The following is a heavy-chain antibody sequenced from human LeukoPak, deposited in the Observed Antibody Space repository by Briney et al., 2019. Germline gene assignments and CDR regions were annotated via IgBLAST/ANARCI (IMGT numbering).Heavy chain of an antibody. CDR1: GGTFSSYA. J-gene: IGHJ4*01. Sequence: ASVKVSCKASGGTFSSYAISWVRQAPGQGLEWMGGIIPIFGTANYAQKFQGRVTITADKSTSTAYMELSSLRSEDTAVYYCARALYIVAAAPDWGHGTLVTVSS. CDR2: IIPIFGTA. D-gene: IGHD6-13*01. CDR3: ARALYIVAAAPD. V-gene: IGHV1-69*06.